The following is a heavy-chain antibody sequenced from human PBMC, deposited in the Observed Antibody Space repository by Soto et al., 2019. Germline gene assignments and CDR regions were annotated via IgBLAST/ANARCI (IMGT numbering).Heavy chain of an antibody. V-gene: IGHV4-39*07. J-gene: IGHJ5*02. D-gene: IGHD6-13*01. CDR3: AGNTWSSWSTFDP. CDR2: IYYSGSS. CDR1: GGSISSSSYY. Sequence: SETLSLTCTVSGGSISSSSYYWGWIRQPPGKGLEWIGSIYYSGSSYYNPSLTSRVTISIDTSKNQFSLKLSSVTAADTAVYYCAGNTWSSWSTFDPWGQGTLVTVSS.